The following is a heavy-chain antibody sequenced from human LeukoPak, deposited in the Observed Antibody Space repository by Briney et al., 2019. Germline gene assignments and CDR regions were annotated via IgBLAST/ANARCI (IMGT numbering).Heavy chain of an antibody. J-gene: IGHJ1*01. CDR3: AHLGGMVIQN. CDR2: ISGSGGST. CDR1: GFTFSSYA. D-gene: IGHD3-16*01. V-gene: IGHV3-23*01. Sequence: GGSLRLSCAASGFTFSSYAMSWVRQAPGKGLEWVSAISGSGGSTYYADSLKGRFTISRDNSKNTLYLQMNSLRADDTAVYYCAHLGGMVIQNWGQGTLVTVSS.